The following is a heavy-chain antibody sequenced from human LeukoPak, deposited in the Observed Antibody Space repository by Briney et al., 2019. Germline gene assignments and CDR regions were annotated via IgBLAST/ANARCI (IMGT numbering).Heavy chain of an antibody. D-gene: IGHD6-13*01. V-gene: IGHV3-9*01. CDR2: ISWNSGSI. CDR1: GFTFDDYA. J-gene: IGHJ4*02. Sequence: GGSLRLSCAASGFTFDDYAMHWVRQAPGKGLEWVSGISWNSGSIGYADSVKGRFTISRDNAKNSLYLQMNGLRAEDTALYYCATSSSWSDFDYWGQGTLVTVSS. CDR3: ATSSSWSDFDY.